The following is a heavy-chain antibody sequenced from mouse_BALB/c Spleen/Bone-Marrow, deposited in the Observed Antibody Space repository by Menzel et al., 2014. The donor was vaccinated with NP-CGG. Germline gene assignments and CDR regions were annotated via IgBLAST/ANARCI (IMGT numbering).Heavy chain of an antibody. V-gene: IGHV5-12*02. CDR1: GFTFSDYY. CDR2: ISNGGGST. CDR3: ARHLYGNYGAMDY. D-gene: IGHD2-1*01. J-gene: IGHJ4*01. Sequence: EVQGVESGGGLVQPGGSLKLSCATSGFTFSDYYMYWVRLTPEKRLEWVAYISNGGGSTYYPDTVKGRFTISRDNAKNTLYLQMSRLKSEDTAMYYCARHLYGNYGAMDYWGQGTLVTVSS.